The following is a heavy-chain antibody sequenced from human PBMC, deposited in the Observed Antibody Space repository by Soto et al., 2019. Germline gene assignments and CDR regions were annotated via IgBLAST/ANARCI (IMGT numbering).Heavy chain of an antibody. J-gene: IGHJ4*02. Sequence: QVQLVESGGGVVRPGRSLRLSCAASGFTFSNYAIHWVRQAPGKGLEWVAVIWHDGSNKYYADSVKGRFTISRDNSKNTLYLQMNSLRVEDTAVYYCARDGGSGWYLLDYWGQGTLVTVSS. D-gene: IGHD6-19*01. CDR3: ARDGGSGWYLLDY. CDR2: IWHDGSNK. CDR1: GFTFSNYA. V-gene: IGHV3-33*01.